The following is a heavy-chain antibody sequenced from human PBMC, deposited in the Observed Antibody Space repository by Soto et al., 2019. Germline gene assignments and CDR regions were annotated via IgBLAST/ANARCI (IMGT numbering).Heavy chain of an antibody. D-gene: IGHD5-18*01. J-gene: IGHJ4*02. V-gene: IGHV4-31*03. CDR3: ARFVRIQLWPYYFDY. CDR1: GGSISSGGYY. CDR2: IYYSGST. Sequence: QVQLQESGPGLVKPSQTLSLTCTVSGGSISSGGYYWSWIRQHPGRGLEWFGYIYYSGSTYYNPSLKRRVTISVDTSKNQFSLKLSSVTAADTAVYYCARFVRIQLWPYYFDYWGQGTLVTVSS.